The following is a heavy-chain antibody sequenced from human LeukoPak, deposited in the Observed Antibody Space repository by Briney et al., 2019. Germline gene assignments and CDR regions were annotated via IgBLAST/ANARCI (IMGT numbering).Heavy chain of an antibody. CDR3: AREGGPYRPLDY. CDR2: GDLQGST. J-gene: IGHJ4*02. Sequence: SGTLSLTCDVSGGSITQTNYWSWVRQPPREGLEWTGEGDLQGSTNYNPSLMRRVAISVDTSANHVSLQLTSVTAADTAVYYCAREGGPYRPLDYWGQGTLVTVSS. V-gene: IGHV4-4*02. CDR1: GGSITQTNY.